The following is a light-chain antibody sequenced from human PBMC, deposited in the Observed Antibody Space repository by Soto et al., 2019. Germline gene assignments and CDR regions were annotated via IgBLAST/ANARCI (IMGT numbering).Light chain of an antibody. J-gene: IGKJ5*01. CDR2: AAS. CDR3: QQFKNYPIT. V-gene: IGKV1-9*01. CDR1: EDISSY. Sequence: IQLTQSPSSLSASVGDRVTFTCRASEDISSYLVWYQQKPGAAPKLLIYAASALHSGVPSRFSGSGSWTDFTLTISSLHPEDFAVYFCQQFKNYPITFGQGTRLKIK.